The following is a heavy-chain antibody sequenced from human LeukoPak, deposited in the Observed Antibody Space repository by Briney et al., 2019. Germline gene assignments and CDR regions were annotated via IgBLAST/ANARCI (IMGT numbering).Heavy chain of an antibody. CDR3: ARGRTKLRYFDCSLDY. J-gene: IGHJ4*02. CDR2: ISSSSSYI. V-gene: IGHV3-21*06. Sequence: GGSLRLSCAASGFTFSSYSMNWVRQAPGKGLEWVSSISSSSSYIYYADSVKGRFSISRDNAKNSLYLQMNSLRAEDTAVYYWARGRTKLRYFDCSLDYWGQEPLVTVSS. CDR1: GFTFSSYS. D-gene: IGHD3-9*01.